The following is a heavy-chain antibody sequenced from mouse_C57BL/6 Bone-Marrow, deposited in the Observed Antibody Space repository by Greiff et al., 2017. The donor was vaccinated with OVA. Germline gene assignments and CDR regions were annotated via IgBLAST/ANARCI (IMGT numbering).Heavy chain of an antibody. CDR2: IYPSDSET. D-gene: IGHD2-4*01. V-gene: IGHV1-61*01. CDR1: GYTFTSYW. CDR3: VYKDYERGAMDD. Sequence: VQLQQPGAELVRPGSSVKLSCKASGYTFTSYWMDWVKQRPGQGLEWIGNIYPSDSETHYNQKFKDKATLTVDKSSSTAYMQLSSLTSEDSAVDYCVYKDYERGAMDDWGQGTSVTVSS. J-gene: IGHJ4*01.